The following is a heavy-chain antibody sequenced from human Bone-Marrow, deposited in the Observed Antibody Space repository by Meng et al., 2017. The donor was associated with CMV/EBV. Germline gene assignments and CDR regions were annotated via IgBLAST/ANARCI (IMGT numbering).Heavy chain of an antibody. D-gene: IGHD3-3*01. CDR3: AGALNWSGYYVYYSYVLDF. J-gene: IGHJ6*02. Sequence: GESLKISCAASGFTFSSYGMHWVRQAPGKGLEWVAVIWYDGSNKYYADSVKGRFTISRDNSKNTLYLQMNSLRAEDTAVYYCAGALNWSGYYVYYSYVLDFFIQGTTVTVSS. CDR1: GFTFSSYG. CDR2: IWYDGSNK. V-gene: IGHV3-33*01.